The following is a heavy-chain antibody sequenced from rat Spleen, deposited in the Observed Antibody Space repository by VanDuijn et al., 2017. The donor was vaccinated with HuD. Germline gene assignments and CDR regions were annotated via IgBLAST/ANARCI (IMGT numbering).Heavy chain of an antibody. CDR1: GFTFTDYN. CDR2: INPDGGST. D-gene: IGHD1-12*03. CDR3: AKRDYDGYYPFAY. Sequence: EVQLVESGGGLVQPGRSLKLSCAASGFTFTDYNMAWVRQAPKKGLECVSSINPDGGSTYYPDSVKGRFTISRDNAQNTVYLQMNSLRSEDTATYYCAKRDYDGYYPFAYWGQGTLVTVSS. V-gene: IGHV5-7*01. J-gene: IGHJ3*01.